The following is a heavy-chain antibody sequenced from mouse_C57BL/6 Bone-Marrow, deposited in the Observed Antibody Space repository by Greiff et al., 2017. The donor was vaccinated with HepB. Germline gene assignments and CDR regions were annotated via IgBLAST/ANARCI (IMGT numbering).Heavy chain of an antibody. CDR1: GHTFTSYT. Sequence: QLQQSGAAPSRPGASLKMSCKASGHTFTSYTMHWVKQRPGQGLEWIGYINPSSGYTKYNQKFKDKATLTADKSSSTAYMQLSSLTSEDSAVYYCARVGNYYGSSYDYFDYWGQGTTLTVSS. V-gene: IGHV1-4*01. D-gene: IGHD1-1*01. CDR3: ARVGNYYGSSYDYFDY. CDR2: INPSSGYT. J-gene: IGHJ2*01.